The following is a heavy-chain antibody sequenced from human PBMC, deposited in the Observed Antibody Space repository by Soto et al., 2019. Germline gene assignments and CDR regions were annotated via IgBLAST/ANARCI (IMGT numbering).Heavy chain of an antibody. D-gene: IGHD6-19*01. CDR3: ARLKGYSGGWTDH. Sequence: PSEPLSLTCTVSGGSISSGGYYWGWIRQPPGKGLEWIGSIFHSGSTYYNPSLKSRVTISVDTSKNQFSLKLSSVTAADTALYYCARLKGYSGGWTDHWGQGTLVTVSS. CDR1: GGSISSGGYY. V-gene: IGHV4-39*01. CDR2: IFHSGST. J-gene: IGHJ4*02.